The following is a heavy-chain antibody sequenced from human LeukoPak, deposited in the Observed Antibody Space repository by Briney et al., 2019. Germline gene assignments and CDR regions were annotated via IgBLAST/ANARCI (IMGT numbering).Heavy chain of an antibody. CDR1: GYTFTDYN. D-gene: IGHD4-17*01. CDR2: IKPKSGDT. V-gene: IGHV1-2*06. J-gene: IGHJ5*02. Sequence: ASVKVSCKASGYTFTDYNIHWVRQAPGQGLEWMGRIKPKSGDTKYTQRFQGRVTMTRDTSISTAYMELSGLRSDDTAVYYCARNAGYGDLAWSQGTLVTVS. CDR3: ARNAGYGDLA.